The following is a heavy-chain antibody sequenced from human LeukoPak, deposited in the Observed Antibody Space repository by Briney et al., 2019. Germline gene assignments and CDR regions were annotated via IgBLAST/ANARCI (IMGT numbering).Heavy chain of an antibody. V-gene: IGHV3-30*03. Sequence: PGGSLRRSCAASGFTFSTYGMHWVRQAPVKGLEWVAVISYDGNNKFYPDSVRGRFTISRDNSKDTLYLQMNSLRVEDTAVYYCARRVPYGSGAGRKDAFDVWGQGTMVTVSS. CDR1: GFTFSTYG. CDR2: ISYDGNNK. D-gene: IGHD6-19*01. CDR3: ARRVPYGSGAGRKDAFDV. J-gene: IGHJ3*01.